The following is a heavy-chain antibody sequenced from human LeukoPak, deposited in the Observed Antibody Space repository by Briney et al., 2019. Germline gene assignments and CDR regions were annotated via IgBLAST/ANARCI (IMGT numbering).Heavy chain of an antibody. CDR1: GFTVSSNY. CDR3: ARDRTYYDILTGLQTYYYYYYGMDV. D-gene: IGHD3-9*01. V-gene: IGHV3-53*01. Sequence: TGGSLRLSCAASGFTVSSNYMTWVRQAPGKGLEWVSIIYSGGSTSYADSVKGRFTISRDNAKNSLYLQMNSLRAEDTAVYYCARDRTYYDILTGLQTYYYYYYGMDVWGQGTTVTVSS. CDR2: IYSGGST. J-gene: IGHJ6*02.